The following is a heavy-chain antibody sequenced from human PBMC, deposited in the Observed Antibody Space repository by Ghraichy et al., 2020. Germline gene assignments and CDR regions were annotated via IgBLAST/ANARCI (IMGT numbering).Heavy chain of an antibody. CDR2: TYYRSKWNN. CDR3: ARALGTGFTARIL. V-gene: IGHV6-1*01. CDR1: GDSVSSKSAT. Sequence: SQTLSLTCAISGDSVSSKSATWDFIRQSPSRGLEWLGRTYYRSKWNNDYAVSVKSRITINPDTSKNQVSLQLISVTPGDTAVYFCARALGTGFTARILWGQGTLVTVSS. D-gene: IGHD2-8*02. J-gene: IGHJ4*02.